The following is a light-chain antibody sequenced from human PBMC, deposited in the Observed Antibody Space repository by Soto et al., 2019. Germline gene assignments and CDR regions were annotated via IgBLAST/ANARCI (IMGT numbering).Light chain of an antibody. J-gene: IGKJ1*01. CDR1: QSVSSY. CDR3: QQRSNWRWT. V-gene: IGKV3-11*01. CDR2: DAS. Sequence: EIVLTHSPATLSLSPGERATLSFRASQSVSSYLAWYQQKPGQAPRLLIYDASNRATGIPARFSGSGSGTDFTLTISSLEPEDFAVYYCQQRSNWRWTFGQGTKWIS.